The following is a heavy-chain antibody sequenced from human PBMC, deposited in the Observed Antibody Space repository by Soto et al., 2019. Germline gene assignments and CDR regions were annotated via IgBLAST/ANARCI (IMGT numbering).Heavy chain of an antibody. J-gene: IGHJ4*02. CDR1: GFTFSSYG. CDR2: ISYDGSNK. D-gene: IGHD1-26*01. V-gene: IGHV3-30*18. CDR3: AKDPVPLLKYYFDY. Sequence: GGSLRLSCAASGFTFSSYGMHWVRQAPGKGLEWVAVISYDGSNKYYADSVKGRFTISRDNSKNTLYLQMNSLRAEDTAVYYCAKDPVPLLKYYFDYWGQGTLVTVSS.